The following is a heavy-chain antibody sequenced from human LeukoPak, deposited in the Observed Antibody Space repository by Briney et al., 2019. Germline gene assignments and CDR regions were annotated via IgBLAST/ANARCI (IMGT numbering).Heavy chain of an antibody. V-gene: IGHV3-30*03. Sequence: GGSLRLSCAASGFTFSSYGMHWVRQAPGKGLEWVAVISYDGSNKYYADSVKGRFTISRDNSKNTLYLQMNSLRAEDTAVFYCARAYYDILTGYSPWYFDFWGQGALVTVSS. CDR3: ARAYYDILTGYSPWYFDF. J-gene: IGHJ4*02. CDR2: ISYDGSNK. CDR1: GFTFSSYG. D-gene: IGHD3-9*01.